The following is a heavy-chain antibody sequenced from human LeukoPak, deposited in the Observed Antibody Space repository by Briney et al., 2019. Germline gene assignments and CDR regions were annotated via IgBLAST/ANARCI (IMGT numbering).Heavy chain of an antibody. CDR1: GFTFSSYG. CDR3: AKDHSGYLDY. CDR2: ISYDGSNK. V-gene: IGHV3-30*18. J-gene: IGHJ4*02. Sequence: PXGSLRLSCAASGFTFSSYGMHWVRQAPGKGLEWVAVISYDGSNKYYADSVKGRFTISRDNSKNTLYLQMNSLRAEDTAVYYCAKDHSGYLDYWGQGTLVTVSS. D-gene: IGHD1-26*01.